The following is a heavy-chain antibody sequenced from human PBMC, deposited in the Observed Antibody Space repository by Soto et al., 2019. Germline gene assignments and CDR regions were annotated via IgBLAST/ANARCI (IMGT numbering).Heavy chain of an antibody. CDR3: ARDRVEMATIGRPPGY. D-gene: IGHD5-12*01. CDR2: IIPIFGTA. V-gene: IGHV1-69*13. J-gene: IGHJ4*02. Sequence: GASVKVSCKASGGTFSSYAISWVRQAPGQGLEWMGGIIPIFGTANYAQKFQGRVTITADESTSTAYMELSSLRAEDTAVYYCARDRVEMATIGRPPGYWGQGTPVTVSS. CDR1: GGTFSSYA.